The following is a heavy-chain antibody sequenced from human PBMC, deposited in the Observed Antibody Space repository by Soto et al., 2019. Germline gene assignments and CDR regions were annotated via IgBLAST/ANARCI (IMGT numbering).Heavy chain of an antibody. V-gene: IGHV3-7*05. CDR1: GLTFSSYR. CDR2: IKQDGSEK. J-gene: IGHJ5*02. CDR3: ARYDFWSGYVRLLGDP. Sequence: GGCLRLTYAGSGLTFSSYRMSWVRQAPGKGLEWVANIKQDGSEKYYVDSVKGRFTISRDNAKNSLYLQMNSLRAEDTAVYYCARYDFWSGYVRLLGDPWGQGTLVTVSS. D-gene: IGHD3-3*01.